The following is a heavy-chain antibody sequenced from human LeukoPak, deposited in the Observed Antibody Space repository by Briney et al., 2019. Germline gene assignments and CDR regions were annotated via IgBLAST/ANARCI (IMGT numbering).Heavy chain of an antibody. CDR3: ARALIPLGIWGYYYDYYMDV. Sequence: PSETLSLTCAVYGVSFSGYYWSWIRQPPGQGLEWIGEINHSGSTNYNPSLKSRVTISIDASTTKYSLKLSSVTAADTAVYYCARALIPLGIWGYYYDYYMDVWGKGTTVTVSS. J-gene: IGHJ6*03. V-gene: IGHV4-34*01. CDR1: GVSFSGYY. CDR2: INHSGST. D-gene: IGHD3-16*01.